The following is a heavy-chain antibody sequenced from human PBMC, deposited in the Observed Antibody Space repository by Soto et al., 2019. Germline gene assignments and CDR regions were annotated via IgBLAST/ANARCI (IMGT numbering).Heavy chain of an antibody. V-gene: IGHV2-5*02. CDR1: GFSLRTTGVG. J-gene: IGHJ4*02. D-gene: IGHD3-16*01. CDR3: SHTWGLPFDY. Sequence: QITLKESGPTLVKPTQTLTLTCTYSGFSLRTTGVGVGWLRQPPGKALEWLGIIFWDGDKRYSPSLKSRLTLTHDISKSQVVLTVTNMDPVDTATYYCSHTWGLPFDYWGQGALVIVSS. CDR2: IFWDGDK.